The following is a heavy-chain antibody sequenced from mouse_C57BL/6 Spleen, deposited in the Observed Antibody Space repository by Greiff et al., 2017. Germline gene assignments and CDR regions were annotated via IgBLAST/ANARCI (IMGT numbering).Heavy chain of an antibody. CDR2: IDPSDSYT. CDR3: ARSGSIYYGNYLDY. D-gene: IGHD2-1*01. Sequence: QVQLQQPGAELVMPGASVKLSCKASGYTFTSYWMHWVKQRPGQGLEWIGEIDPSDSYTNYNQKFKGKSTLTVDKSSSTAYMQLSSLTSEDSAVYYCARSGSIYYGNYLDYWGQGTTLTVSS. V-gene: IGHV1-69*01. J-gene: IGHJ2*01. CDR1: GYTFTSYW.